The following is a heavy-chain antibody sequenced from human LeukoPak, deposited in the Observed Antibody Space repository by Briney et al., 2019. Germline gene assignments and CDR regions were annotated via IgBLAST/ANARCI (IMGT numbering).Heavy chain of an antibody. D-gene: IGHD6-25*01. CDR1: GGSIGSSSYY. Sequence: SETLSLTCTVSGGSIGSSSYYWGWIRQPPGKGLEWIGIIYYSGTTYYNPSLKSRVTISVDTSKNQFSLKLSSVTAADTAVYYCAREVKRGNLDYWGQGTLVTVSS. CDR3: AREVKRGNLDY. CDR2: IYYSGTT. J-gene: IGHJ4*02. V-gene: IGHV4-39*07.